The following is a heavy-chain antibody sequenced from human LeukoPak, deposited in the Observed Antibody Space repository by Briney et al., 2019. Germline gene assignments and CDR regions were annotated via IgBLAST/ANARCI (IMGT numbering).Heavy chain of an antibody. D-gene: IGHD6-19*01. J-gene: IGHJ4*02. CDR2: IHYSGST. CDR3: ARVVAVAGGNFDY. V-gene: IGHV4-61*01. CDR1: GGSVSTDNYY. Sequence: PSETLSLTCTVSGGSVSTDNYYWTWIRQPPGKGLEWIGYIHYSGSTNYSPSLKSRVTMSVDTSQNQFSLKLTSVTAADTGVYYCARVVAVAGGNFDYWGQGTLVTVSS.